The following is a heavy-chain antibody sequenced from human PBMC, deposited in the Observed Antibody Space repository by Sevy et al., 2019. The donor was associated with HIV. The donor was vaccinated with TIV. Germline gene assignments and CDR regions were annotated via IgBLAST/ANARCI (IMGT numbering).Heavy chain of an antibody. CDR3: AGGAAAGRWFDS. CDR1: GLTFDDYA. Sequence: GGSLRLSCVVSGLTFDDYAMHWVRRPPGKGLEWVSGITWNSGGIGYADSVKGRFTISRGNAKKSLYLQMNSLRIEDTAFYYCAGGAAAGRWFDSWGQGTLVTVSS. V-gene: IGHV3-9*01. CDR2: ITWNSGGI. D-gene: IGHD6-13*01. J-gene: IGHJ5*01.